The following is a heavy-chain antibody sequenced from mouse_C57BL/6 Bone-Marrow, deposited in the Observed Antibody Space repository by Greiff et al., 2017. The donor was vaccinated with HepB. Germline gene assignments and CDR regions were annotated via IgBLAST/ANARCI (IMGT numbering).Heavy chain of an antibody. D-gene: IGHD2-3*01. Sequence: LKESGAELVKPGASVKLSCKASGYTFTEYTIHWVKQRSGQGLEWIGWFYPGSGSIKYNEKFKDKATLTADKSSSTVYMELSRLTSEDSAVYFCARHEDGYDGYLYYFDYWGQGTTLTVSS. V-gene: IGHV1-62-2*01. CDR1: GYTFTEYT. CDR3: ARHEDGYDGYLYYFDY. J-gene: IGHJ2*01. CDR2: FYPGSGSI.